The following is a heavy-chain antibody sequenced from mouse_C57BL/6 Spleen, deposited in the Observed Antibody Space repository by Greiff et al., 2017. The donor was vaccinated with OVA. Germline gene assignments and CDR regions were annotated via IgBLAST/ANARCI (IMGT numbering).Heavy chain of an antibody. V-gene: IGHV1-18*01. CDR2: INPNNGGT. D-gene: IGHD1-1*01. J-gene: IGHJ4*01. Sequence: DVQLQESGPELVKPGASVKIPCKASGYTFTDYNMDWVKQSHGKSLEWIGDINPNNGGTIYNQKFKGKATLTVDKSSSTAYMELRSLTSEDTAVYYCARDYGSSYYYAMDYWGQGTSVTVSS. CDR3: ARDYGSSYYYAMDY. CDR1: GYTFTDYN.